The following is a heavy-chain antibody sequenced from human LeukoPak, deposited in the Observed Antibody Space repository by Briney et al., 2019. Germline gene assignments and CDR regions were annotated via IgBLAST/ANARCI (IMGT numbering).Heavy chain of an antibody. CDR1: GYIFTTYW. V-gene: IGHV5-51*01. D-gene: IGHD6-19*01. J-gene: IGHJ4*02. CDR2: ISPGDSDT. Sequence: GESLKISCKGSGYIFTTYWIGWVRQMPGKGLEWMGIISPGDSDTRYSQSFQGQVTISADKSITTSYLQWSSLEASDTAMYYCARRYSSGLYDYFDYWGQGTLVTVSS. CDR3: ARRYSSGLYDYFDY.